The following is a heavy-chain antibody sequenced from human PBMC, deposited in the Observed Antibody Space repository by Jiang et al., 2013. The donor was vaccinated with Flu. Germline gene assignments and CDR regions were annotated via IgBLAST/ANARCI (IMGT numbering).Heavy chain of an antibody. J-gene: IGHJ4*02. CDR1: GYTFTSYL. CDR2: INPSSVYT. D-gene: IGHD4-11*01. CDR3: ARELPGAYNFDF. V-gene: IGHV1-46*01. Sequence: GAEVKKPGASVKVSCRASGYTFTSYLIHWVRQAPGQGLEYMGIINPSSVYTNYAQMFQGRVAMTRDTSTNTVYLELSGLQSEDTAVYYCARELPGAYNFDFWGQGTLVTVSS.